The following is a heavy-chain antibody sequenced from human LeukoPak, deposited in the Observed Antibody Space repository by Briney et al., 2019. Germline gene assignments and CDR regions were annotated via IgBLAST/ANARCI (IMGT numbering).Heavy chain of an antibody. J-gene: IGHJ4*02. D-gene: IGHD6-13*01. CDR3: ARLGSSWSFDY. V-gene: IGHV4-59*01. CDR2: TYYSGST. CDR1: GGSISSYY. Sequence: SSETLSLTCTVSGGSISSYYWSWIRQPPGKGLEWIGYTYYSGSTNYNPSLKSRVTISVDTSKNQFSLKLSPVTAADTAVYYCARLGSSWSFDYWGQGTLVTVSS.